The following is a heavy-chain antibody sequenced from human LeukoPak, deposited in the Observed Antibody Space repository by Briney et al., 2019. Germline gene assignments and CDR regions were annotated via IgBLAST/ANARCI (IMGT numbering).Heavy chain of an antibody. CDR3: ARDLAVLERYYMDV. J-gene: IGHJ6*03. D-gene: IGHD3-3*01. V-gene: IGHV4-61*02. Sequence: SETLSLTCTVSGGSISSGSYYWSWIRQPAGKGLEWIGRIYTSGSTNYNPSLKSRVTISVDTSKNQFSLELSSVTAADTAVYYCARDLAVLERYYMDVWGKGTTVTVSS. CDR1: GGSISSGSYY. CDR2: IYTSGST.